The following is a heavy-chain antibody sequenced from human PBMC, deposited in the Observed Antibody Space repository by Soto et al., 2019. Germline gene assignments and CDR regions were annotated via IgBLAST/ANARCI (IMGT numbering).Heavy chain of an antibody. CDR3: ARVAPEYSSTPRRFDF. CDR2: ISGSGGSI. J-gene: IGHJ4*02. CDR1: GFTFGIYA. D-gene: IGHD6-13*01. Sequence: GGSLRLSCAASGFTFGIYAMSWVRQAPGKGLEWVSSISGSGGSIYYAHSVKGRFTISRDKTKNTLDLQMNSLRAEDTAVYHCARVAPEYSSTPRRFDFWAREPWSPSPQ. V-gene: IGHV3-23*01.